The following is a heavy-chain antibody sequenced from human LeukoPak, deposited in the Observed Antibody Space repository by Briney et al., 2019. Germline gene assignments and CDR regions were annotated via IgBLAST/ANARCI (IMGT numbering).Heavy chain of an antibody. CDR2: IYSGGST. CDR1: GFTVSSNY. D-gene: IGHD3-9*01. V-gene: IGHV3-53*04. J-gene: IGHJ6*02. Sequence: GSLRLSCAASGFTVSSNYMSWVRQAPGKGLEWVSVIYSGGSTYYADSVKGRFTISRHNSKNTLYLQMNGLRAEDTAVYYCARALPAGYYDILTAYYYYGMDVWGQGTTVTVSS. CDR3: ARALPAGYYDILTAYYYYGMDV.